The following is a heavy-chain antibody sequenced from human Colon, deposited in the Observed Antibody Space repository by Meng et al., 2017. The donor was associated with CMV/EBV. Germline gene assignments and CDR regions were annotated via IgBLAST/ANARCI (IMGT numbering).Heavy chain of an antibody. CDR3: ARAARDRIHYYGSGSYFDS. V-gene: IGHV4-39*07. D-gene: IGHD3-10*01. Sequence: GSLRLSCTVSGGSISSSSYYWGWIRQPPGKGLEWIGSIYYSGSTNYNPSLKSRVTISVDPSKNQFSLNLTSVTAADTAVYYCARAARDRIHYYGSGSYFDSWGQGTLVTVSS. CDR2: IYYSGST. CDR1: GGSISSSSYY. J-gene: IGHJ4*02.